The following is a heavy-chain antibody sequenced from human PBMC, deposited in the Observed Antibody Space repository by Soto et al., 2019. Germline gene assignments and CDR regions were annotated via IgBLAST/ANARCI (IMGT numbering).Heavy chain of an antibody. CDR3: ARDKGITVQKHYFDY. D-gene: IGHD6-19*01. Sequence: QVQLVDSGGGVVQPGRSLRLSCAASGFTFSNYDIHWVRQAPGKGLEWVAIISYDGTNKYYADSVKGRFTISRDNSKNTLYLQMNSLRTEDTALYYCARDKGITVQKHYFDYWGQGTQVTVSS. CDR2: ISYDGTNK. V-gene: IGHV3-30*03. CDR1: GFTFSNYD. J-gene: IGHJ4*02.